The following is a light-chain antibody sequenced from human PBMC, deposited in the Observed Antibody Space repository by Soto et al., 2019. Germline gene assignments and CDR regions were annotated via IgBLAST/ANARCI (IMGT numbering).Light chain of an antibody. CDR3: QQYGSSPPT. CDR2: GAS. J-gene: IGKJ2*01. V-gene: IGKV3-20*01. CDR1: QGVSSSS. Sequence: EVVLTHSRVTLSLSPGEGATLSCRSSQGVSSSSLAWYQQKPGQAPRLLIYGASSRATGIPDRFSGSGSGTDFTLTISRLEPEDFAVYCCQQYGSSPPTFGHGTKVDIK.